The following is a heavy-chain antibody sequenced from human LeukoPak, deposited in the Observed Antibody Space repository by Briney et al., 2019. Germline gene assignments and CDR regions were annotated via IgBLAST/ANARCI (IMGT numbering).Heavy chain of an antibody. CDR1: GFTFSSYS. D-gene: IGHD3-10*01. CDR2: ISSSSSYI. CDR3: ARDSKGYYGSGSYTYFDY. Sequence: GGSLRLSCAASGFTFSSYSMNWVRQAPGKGLEWVSSISSSSSYIYYADSVKGRFTISRDNAKNSLYLQMNSLRAEDTAVYYCARDSKGYYGSGSYTYFDYWGQGTLVTVSS. V-gene: IGHV3-21*04. J-gene: IGHJ4*02.